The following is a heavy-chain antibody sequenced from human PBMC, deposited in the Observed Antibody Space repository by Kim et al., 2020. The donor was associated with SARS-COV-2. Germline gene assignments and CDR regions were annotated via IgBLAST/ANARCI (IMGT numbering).Heavy chain of an antibody. Sequence: DYVKGRVTISRDNTKNTLYLQMNRLSGEDTDVYYCARGGYSYGYNDGMDVWGQGTTVTVSS. V-gene: IGHV3-66*01. CDR3: ARGGYSYGYNDGMDV. J-gene: IGHJ6*02. D-gene: IGHD5-18*01.